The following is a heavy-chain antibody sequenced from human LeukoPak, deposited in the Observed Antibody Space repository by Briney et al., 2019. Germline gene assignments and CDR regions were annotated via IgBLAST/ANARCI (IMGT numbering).Heavy chain of an antibody. CDR2: ISASGSP. CDR3: AREITVTRPFDY. J-gene: IGHJ4*02. V-gene: IGHV4-4*07. D-gene: IGHD4-17*01. CDR1: NGSMSIYY. Sequence: PSETLSLTCTLSNGSMSIYYWGWVRQPAGEGLGWIGRISASGSPNYNPSLKSRVTMSVDTYKNQFSLKLSSVTAADTAVYYCAREITVTRPFDYWGQGTLVTVSS.